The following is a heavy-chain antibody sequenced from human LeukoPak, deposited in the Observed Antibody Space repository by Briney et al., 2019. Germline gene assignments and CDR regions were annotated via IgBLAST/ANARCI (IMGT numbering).Heavy chain of an antibody. CDR2: INPNSGGT. D-gene: IGHD6-19*01. CDR1: GYTFTGYY. Sequence: ASVKVSCKASGYTFTGYYMHWVRQAPGQGLEWMGWINPNSGGTNYAQKFQGRVTMTRDTSISTAYMELSRLRSDDTAVYYCARWYMAVAGLRWFDPWGQGTLVTVSS. J-gene: IGHJ5*02. V-gene: IGHV1-2*02. CDR3: ARWYMAVAGLRWFDP.